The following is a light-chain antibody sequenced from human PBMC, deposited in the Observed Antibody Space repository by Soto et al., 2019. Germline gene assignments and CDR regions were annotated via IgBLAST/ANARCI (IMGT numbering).Light chain of an antibody. CDR2: GAS. Sequence: EIVLTQSPGTLSLSPGERATLSCRASQGLTSNFLAWYQQKPGQAPSLLIYGASNRATGVPDRFSGGGSGTDFTLTISRLEPEDFAVYYCQQYSIWRTFGQGTKVDIK. V-gene: IGKV3-20*01. CDR1: QGLTSNF. J-gene: IGKJ1*01. CDR3: QQYSIWRT.